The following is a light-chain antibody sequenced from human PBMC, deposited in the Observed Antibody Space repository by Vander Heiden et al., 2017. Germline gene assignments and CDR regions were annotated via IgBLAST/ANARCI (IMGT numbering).Light chain of an antibody. CDR2: AAS. Sequence: DIQLTQSPSFLSASVGDRVTITCRASQGISSYLAWYQQKAGKPPKLLIYAASTLQSGVPSRFSGSGSGTEFTLTISSLQPEDFATYYCQQFHPYPLTFGGGTKVEIK. V-gene: IGKV1-9*01. CDR3: QQFHPYPLT. CDR1: QGISSY. J-gene: IGKJ4*01.